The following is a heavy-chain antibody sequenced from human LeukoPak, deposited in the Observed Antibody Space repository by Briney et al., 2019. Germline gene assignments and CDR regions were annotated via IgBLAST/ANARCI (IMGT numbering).Heavy chain of an antibody. J-gene: IGHJ4*02. CDR2: ISYDGSNK. D-gene: IGHD2-15*01. CDR1: GFTFSSYA. CDR3: ARDGERYCSGGSCYYFDY. V-gene: IGHV3-30*04. Sequence: SGGSLLLSSAASGFTFSSYAMHWVRQAPGKGLEGAAVISYDGSNKYYAASVKGRFTISRDNSKNALYLQMNSLRAEDTAVYYCARDGERYCSGGSCYYFDYWGQGTLVTVSS.